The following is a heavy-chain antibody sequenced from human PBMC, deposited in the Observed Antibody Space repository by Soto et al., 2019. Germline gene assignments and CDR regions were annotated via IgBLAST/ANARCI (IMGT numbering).Heavy chain of an antibody. Sequence: ASVKVSCKASGYTFTSYAMHWVRQAPGQRLEWMGWINAGNGNTIYAQKFQGRVTMTEDTSTDTAYMELSSLRSEDTAVYYCATGGYCISTSCYGPYYYGMDVWGQGTTVTVSS. V-gene: IGHV1-3*01. CDR1: GYTFTSYA. J-gene: IGHJ6*02. D-gene: IGHD2-2*01. CDR3: ATGGYCISTSCYGPYYYGMDV. CDR2: INAGNGNT.